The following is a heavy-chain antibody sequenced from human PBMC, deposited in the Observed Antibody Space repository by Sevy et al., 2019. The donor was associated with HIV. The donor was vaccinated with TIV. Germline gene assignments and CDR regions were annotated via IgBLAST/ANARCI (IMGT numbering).Heavy chain of an antibody. D-gene: IGHD7-27*01. CDR1: EFTSRAFA. CDR3: AKPNWEFKADWFDT. J-gene: IGHJ5*02. CDR2: ISGSGGLT. Sequence: GGSLRLSCTVTEFTSRAFAMSWVRQTPEKGLEWVSSISGSGGLTHYADSVKGGFTISRDKSQETVYLQMNSLAVDDTAVYYCAKPNWEFKADWFDTWGQGTLVTVSS. V-gene: IGHV3-23*01.